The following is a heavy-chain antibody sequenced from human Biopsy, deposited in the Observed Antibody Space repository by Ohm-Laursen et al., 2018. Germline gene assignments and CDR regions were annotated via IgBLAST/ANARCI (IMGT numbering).Heavy chain of an antibody. V-gene: IGHV1-69*04. CDR3: AADADGYYTEFDY. CDR2: IVPVLGHL. D-gene: IGHD3-3*01. Sequence: SSVKVSCKASGGPSSNYAFSWVRQAPGQGLEWVGRIVPVLGHLNYAQRFQGRVSITADKSTSYVFMELSRLASGDTAVYYCAADADGYYTEFDYWGPGTLVTVSS. J-gene: IGHJ4*02. CDR1: GGPSSNYA.